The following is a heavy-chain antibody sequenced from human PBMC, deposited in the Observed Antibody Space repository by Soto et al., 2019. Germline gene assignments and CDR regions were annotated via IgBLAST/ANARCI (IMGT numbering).Heavy chain of an antibody. V-gene: IGHV3-30*18. CDR2: ISYDGGNK. D-gene: IGHD2-2*01. CDR1: GFTFSSYG. J-gene: IGHJ6*02. Sequence: GGSLRLSCAASGFTFSSYGMHWVRQAPGKGLEWVAVISYDGGNKYYGDSVKGRFTISRDNPKNTLYLQMNSLRPEDTAVYYCAKATGYCSSTSCSREYYYYYGLHVWGQGTTVTVSS. CDR3: AKATGYCSSTSCSREYYYYYGLHV.